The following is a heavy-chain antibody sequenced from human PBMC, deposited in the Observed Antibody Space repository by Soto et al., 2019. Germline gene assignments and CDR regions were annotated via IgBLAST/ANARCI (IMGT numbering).Heavy chain of an antibody. CDR3: RSSSRYSTDV. J-gene: IGHJ6*02. CDR2: IYGTGNT. V-gene: IGHV4-39*01. Sequence: QLQLQESGPGLVKPSETLSLSCTVSGGSITSSFYWGWIRQPPGKGLEWIGSIYGTGNTYYNPSLKGRVPRSADTSKNPFSLNLISVTGADTAVYYCRSSSRYSTDVWGQGATVTVSS. CDR1: GGSITSSFY. D-gene: IGHD6-13*01.